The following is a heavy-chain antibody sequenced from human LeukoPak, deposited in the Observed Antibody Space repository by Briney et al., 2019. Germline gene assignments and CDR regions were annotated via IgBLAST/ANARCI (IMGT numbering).Heavy chain of an antibody. Sequence: GASVKVSCKASGYTFTSYDINWVRQATGQGLEWMGWMNPNSGNTGYAQKFQGRVTITRNTSISTAYMELSSLRSEDTAVYYCARVRLNGRYFDYWGQGTLVTVSS. V-gene: IGHV1-8*03. CDR3: ARVRLNGRYFDY. CDR2: MNPNSGNT. CDR1: GYTFTSYD. D-gene: IGHD2-8*01. J-gene: IGHJ4*02.